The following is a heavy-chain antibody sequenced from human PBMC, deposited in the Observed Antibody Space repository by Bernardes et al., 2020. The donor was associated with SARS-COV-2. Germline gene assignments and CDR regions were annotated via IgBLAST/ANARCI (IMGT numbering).Heavy chain of an antibody. Sequence: GESLKISCNGSGYSFTNYWITWVRQMPGKGLEWMGRIDPSDSYTYYNPSFQGHVTISADKSISTAYLQWSSLKASDTAMYYCGRSQGPYSRSSGLKIDYWDQGTLVTVSS. CDR3: GRSQGPYSRSSGLKIDY. J-gene: IGHJ4*02. D-gene: IGHD6-6*01. CDR2: IDPSDSYT. CDR1: GYSFTNYW. V-gene: IGHV5-10-1*01.